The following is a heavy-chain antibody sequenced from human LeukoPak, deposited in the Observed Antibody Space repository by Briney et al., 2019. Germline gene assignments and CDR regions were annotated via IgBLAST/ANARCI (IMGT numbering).Heavy chain of an antibody. V-gene: IGHV4-59*12. CDR1: GGSISSNY. D-gene: IGHD3-10*01. J-gene: IGHJ4*02. CDR3: ARDQEDSGTDY. CDR2: IYYSGST. Sequence: PSETLSLTCTVSGGSISSNYWSWIRQPPGKGLEWIGYIYYSGSTKYNPSLKSRVTISVDTSKNQFSLKLSSVTAADTAVYYCARDQEDSGTDYWGQGTLVTVSS.